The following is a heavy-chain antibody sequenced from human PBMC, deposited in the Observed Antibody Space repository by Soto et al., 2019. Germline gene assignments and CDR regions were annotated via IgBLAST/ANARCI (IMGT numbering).Heavy chain of an antibody. V-gene: IGHV3-30*18. D-gene: IGHD2-21*01. CDR2: ISRDGSVR. J-gene: IGHJ4*02. Sequence: GRSKRLSCAASGFTFGNYGIHWVRQAPSNGLEWAAVISRDGSVRYYADSVKGRFTISRDNSKNTLYLQVNNLRPKDTAVYYCAKEYCGGHCSSDYFDYWGQGTLVTVSS. CDR1: GFTFGNYG. CDR3: AKEYCGGHCSSDYFDY.